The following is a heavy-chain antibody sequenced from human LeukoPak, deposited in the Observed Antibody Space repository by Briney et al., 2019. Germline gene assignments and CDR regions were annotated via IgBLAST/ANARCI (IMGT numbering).Heavy chain of an antibody. J-gene: IGHJ4*02. D-gene: IGHD4-17*01. CDR2: IYYRGST. V-gene: IGHV4-39*07. CDR1: GGSISSSSYY. Sequence: PSETLSLTCTVSGGSISSSSYYWGWIRQPPGKGLEWIGSIYYRGSTYYNPSLKSRVTISVDTSKNQFSLKLSSVTAADTAVYYCARAGYGDYVDYWGQGTLVTVSS. CDR3: ARAGYGDYVDY.